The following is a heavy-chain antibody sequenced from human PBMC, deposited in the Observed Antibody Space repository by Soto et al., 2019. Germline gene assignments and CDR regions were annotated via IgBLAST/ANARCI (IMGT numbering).Heavy chain of an antibody. CDR2: IGTSGRTI. V-gene: IGHV3-48*03. CDR3: ARDPAIYSGKFDYGLDV. CDR1: GFTFSNYE. J-gene: IGHJ6*02. Sequence: HGGSLRLSCAVSGFTFSNYEMNWVRQAPGKGLEWVSYIGTSGRTIYYADSVRGRFTISRDNAKNSLYLQMNSLRAEDTAVYYCARDPAIYSGKFDYGLDVWGQGTTVTVSS. D-gene: IGHD4-4*01.